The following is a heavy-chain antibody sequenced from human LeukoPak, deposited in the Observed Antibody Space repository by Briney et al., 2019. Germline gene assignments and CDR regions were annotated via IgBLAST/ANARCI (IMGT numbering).Heavy chain of an antibody. D-gene: IGHD6-6*01. J-gene: IGHJ4*02. CDR3: ARGDYGIAARRGY. Sequence: KSGGSLRLSCAASGFTFSDYYMSWIRQAPGKGLEWVSYISSGSTIYYADSVKGRFTISRDNAKNSLYLQMNSLRAEDTAVYYCARGDYGIAARRGYWGQGTLVTVSS. V-gene: IGHV3-11*01. CDR1: GFTFSDYY. CDR2: ISSGSTI.